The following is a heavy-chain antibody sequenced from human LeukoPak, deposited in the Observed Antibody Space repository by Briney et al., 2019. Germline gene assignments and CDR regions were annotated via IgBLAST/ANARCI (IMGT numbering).Heavy chain of an antibody. CDR3: ARGNDSSGYYVSDY. CDR2: IYYSGST. D-gene: IGHD3-22*01. J-gene: IGHJ4*02. V-gene: IGHV4-59*01. Sequence: SETLSLICTVAGGSFSGYYWSWIRQPPGKGLEWIGYIYYSGSTNYNPSLKSRVTISVDTSKNQFSLKLSSVTAADTAVYYCARGNDSSGYYVSDYWGQGTLVTVSS. CDR1: GGSFSGYY.